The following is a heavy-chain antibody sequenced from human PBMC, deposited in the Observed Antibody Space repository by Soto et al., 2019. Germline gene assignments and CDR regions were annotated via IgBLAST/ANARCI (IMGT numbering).Heavy chain of an antibody. CDR1: GFTFSSYA. J-gene: IGHJ1*01. D-gene: IGHD2-8*01. Sequence: GGSLRLSCAASGFTFSSYAMSWVRQAPGKGLEWVSAISGSGGSTYYADSVKGRFTISRDNSKNTLYLQMNSLRAEDTAVYYCAKDEPTPDCTNGVCYTEYFQHWGQGTLVTVSS. CDR3: AKDEPTPDCTNGVCYTEYFQH. CDR2: ISGSGGST. V-gene: IGHV3-23*01.